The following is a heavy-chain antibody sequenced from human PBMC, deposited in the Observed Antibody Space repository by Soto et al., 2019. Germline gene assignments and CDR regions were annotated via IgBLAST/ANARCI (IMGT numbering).Heavy chain of an antibody. CDR1: GYTFTSYG. V-gene: IGHV1-18*01. Sequence: ASVKVSCKASGYTFTSYGISWVRQAPGQGLEWMGWISAYNGNTNYAQKLQGRVTMTTDTSTSTAYMELRGLRSDDTAVYYCARDRGPGIAAAGTYYYYYGMDVWGQGTTVTVSS. CDR3: ARDRGPGIAAAGTYYYYYGMDV. J-gene: IGHJ6*02. CDR2: ISAYNGNT. D-gene: IGHD6-13*01.